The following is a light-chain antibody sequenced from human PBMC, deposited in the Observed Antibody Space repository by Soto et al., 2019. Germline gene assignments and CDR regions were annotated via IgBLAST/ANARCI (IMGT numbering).Light chain of an antibody. CDR3: QLSYTPLT. J-gene: IGKJ5*01. CDR2: AAS. V-gene: IGKV1-39*01. CDR1: QSVSSH. Sequence: DIEITQSPSSLSASVGDRVTITCRASQSVSSHLNWYQQKPGQAANILISAASSLQSGAPSRFGGSGSGKVFTLTISSLQPEDFATCYCQLSYTPLTFGQGTRLEIK.